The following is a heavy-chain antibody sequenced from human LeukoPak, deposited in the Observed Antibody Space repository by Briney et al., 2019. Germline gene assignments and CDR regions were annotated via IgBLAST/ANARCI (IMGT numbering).Heavy chain of an antibody. CDR2: ISSSSSTI. J-gene: IGHJ4*02. D-gene: IGHD2-2*01. Sequence: GGSLRLSCAASGFTFSSYIMNWVRQAPGKGLERGSYISSSSSTIYYADSVNGRFTLTRDNAKKSLYPQINSPNAEDTAVYYCASPGRYCTSTSCSNYFHYWGQGTLVTVSS. CDR1: GFTFSSYI. CDR3: ASPGRYCTSTSCSNYFHY. V-gene: IGHV3-48*04.